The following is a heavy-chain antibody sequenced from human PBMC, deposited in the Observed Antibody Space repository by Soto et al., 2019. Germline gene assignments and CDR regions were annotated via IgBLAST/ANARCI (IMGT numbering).Heavy chain of an antibody. Sequence: GGSLRLSCAASGFSFTTSGMHWVRQAPGKGLEWVAAIPHDGSYRKYAASVSGRFIISRDNSKNALYLQLDSLRVEDTAVYYCARGVPGYLDYWGQGTLVTVSS. CDR3: ARGVPGYLDY. V-gene: IGHV3-30*03. CDR1: GFSFTTSG. CDR2: IPHDGSYR. J-gene: IGHJ4*02.